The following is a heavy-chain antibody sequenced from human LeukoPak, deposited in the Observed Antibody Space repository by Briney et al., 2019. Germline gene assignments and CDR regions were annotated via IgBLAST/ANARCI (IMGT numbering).Heavy chain of an antibody. D-gene: IGHD3-9*01. J-gene: IGHJ5*02. CDR1: GGSFSGYY. CDR3: ARRRRVLRYFDWLQTPFDP. CDR2: INHSGST. Sequence: SETLSLTRAVYGGSFSGYYWSWIRQPPGKGLEWIGEINHSGSTNYNPSLKSRVTISVDKSKIQFSPKLSSVTAADTAVYYCARRRRVLRYFDWLQTPFDPWGQGTLVTVSS. V-gene: IGHV4-34*01.